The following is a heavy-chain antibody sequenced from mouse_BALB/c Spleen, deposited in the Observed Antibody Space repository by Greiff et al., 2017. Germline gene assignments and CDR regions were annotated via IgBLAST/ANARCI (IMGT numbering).Heavy chain of an antibody. CDR2: ISDGGSYT. D-gene: IGHD4-1*01. CDR3: ARDLGTGAWFAY. J-gene: IGHJ3*01. Sequence: EVQLVESGGGLVKPGGSLKLSCAASGFTFSDYYMYWVRQTPEKRLEWVATISDGGSYTYYPDSVKGRFTISRDNAKNNLYLQMSSLKSEDTAMYYCARDLGTGAWFAYWGQGTLVTVSA. V-gene: IGHV5-4*02. CDR1: GFTFSDYY.